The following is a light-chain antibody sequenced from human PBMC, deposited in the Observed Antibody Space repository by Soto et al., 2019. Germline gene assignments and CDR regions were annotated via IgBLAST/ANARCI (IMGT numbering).Light chain of an antibody. CDR3: HQRSKWPLT. Sequence: EIVLTQSPATLSLSPGERATLSCRASQSVRSYLAWYQQKPDQAPRLLIYDASNRATDIPARFSGSGSGTDFTLTISSLDPEDSAVYYCHQRSKWPLTFGGGTKVEIK. J-gene: IGKJ4*01. CDR1: QSVRSY. V-gene: IGKV3-11*01. CDR2: DAS.